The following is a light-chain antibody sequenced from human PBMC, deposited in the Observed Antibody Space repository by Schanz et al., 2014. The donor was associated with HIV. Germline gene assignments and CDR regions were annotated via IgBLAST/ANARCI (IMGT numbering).Light chain of an antibody. CDR3: IAYTSDTVL. CDR2: DDS. Sequence: QSALTQPRSVSGSPGQSVTISCTGASGDVGIYNYVSWFQQHPGKAPQLMICDDSRRPSGVSNRFSGSKSDNTASLTISGLQPEDEADYYCIAYTSDTVLFGGGTKLTVL. V-gene: IGLV2-14*03. CDR1: SGDVGIYNY. J-gene: IGLJ2*01.